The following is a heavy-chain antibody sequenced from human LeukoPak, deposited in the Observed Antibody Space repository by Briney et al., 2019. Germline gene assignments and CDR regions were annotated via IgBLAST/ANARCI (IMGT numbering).Heavy chain of an antibody. CDR2: ISGSSSYI. V-gene: IGHV3-48*02. D-gene: IGHD5-18*01. J-gene: IGHJ4*02. Sequence: GFLRLSCVASGFTFSSYNINWVRQAPGKGLEWVSYISGSSSYIHYADSVKGRFTISRDNAKNSLYLQMNSLRDEDTAVYYCARAVDGSTYGYGYWGQGTLVTVSS. CDR3: ARAVDGSTYGYGY. CDR1: GFTFSSYN.